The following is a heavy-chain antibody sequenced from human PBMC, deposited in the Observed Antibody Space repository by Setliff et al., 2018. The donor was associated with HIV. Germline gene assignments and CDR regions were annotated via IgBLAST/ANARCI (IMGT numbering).Heavy chain of an antibody. Sequence: AGGSLRLSCTASGFTLSGHWMHRVRQVPGKGLEWVSRINSDATSTSYADFVKGRFTISRDNAKNTMYLQMDSLTAEDTAVYYCLTLTTVVSFWAFDIWGQGSMVTVSS. D-gene: IGHD1-1*01. CDR1: GFTLSGHW. CDR2: INSDATST. J-gene: IGHJ3*02. CDR3: LTLTTVVSFWAFDI. V-gene: IGHV3-74*01.